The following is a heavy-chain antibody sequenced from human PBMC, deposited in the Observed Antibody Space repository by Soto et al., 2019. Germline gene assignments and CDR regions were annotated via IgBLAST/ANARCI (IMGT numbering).Heavy chain of an antibody. CDR3: AKDKLGYSSSWYYGY. CDR1: GFTFSSYA. Sequence: GGSLRLSCAASGFTFSSYAMSWVRQAPGKGLEWVSAISGSGGRTYYADSVKGRFTISRDNSKNTLYLQMNSLRAEDTAVYYCAKDKLGYSSSWYYGYWGQGTLVTVSS. V-gene: IGHV3-23*01. CDR2: ISGSGGRT. J-gene: IGHJ4*02. D-gene: IGHD6-13*01.